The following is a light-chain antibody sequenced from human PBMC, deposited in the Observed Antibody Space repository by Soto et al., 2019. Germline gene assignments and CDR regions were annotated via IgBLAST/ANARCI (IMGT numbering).Light chain of an antibody. CDR3: GTWDSSLSAYV. J-gene: IGLJ1*01. Sequence: QSVLTQPPSVSAAPGQKVTISCSGRSSNIGNNFVSWYQQLPGTDPKLLIYDNDKRPSGIPDRFSGSKSGTSATLGITGLQTGDEADYYCGTWDSSLSAYVFGTGTKVTVL. CDR1: SSNIGNNF. CDR2: DND. V-gene: IGLV1-51*01.